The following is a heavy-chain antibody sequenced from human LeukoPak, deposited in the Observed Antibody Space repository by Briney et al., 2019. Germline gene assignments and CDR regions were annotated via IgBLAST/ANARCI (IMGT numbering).Heavy chain of an antibody. V-gene: IGHV3-21*01. CDR2: ISSSSDSI. D-gene: IGHD2-21*01. Sequence: GGSLRLSCAASGFTFDDYAMHWVRQAPGKGLEWVSSISSSSDSIHYADSLRGRFTVSRDNSKNSLFLQMNSVTAEDTAVYYCASGVQHCADGDCYSIYWGQGTLVTVSS. CDR1: GFTFDDYA. CDR3: ASGVQHCADGDCYSIY. J-gene: IGHJ4*02.